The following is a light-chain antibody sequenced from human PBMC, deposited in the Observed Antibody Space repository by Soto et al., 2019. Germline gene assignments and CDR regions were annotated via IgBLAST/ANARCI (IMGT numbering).Light chain of an antibody. CDR3: FSYAGSSTVV. J-gene: IGLJ2*01. Sequence: QSALTQPASVSGSPGQSITISCTGTSSDVGSYNLVSWYQQHPGKAPKLMIYEGSKRPSGVSNRFSGSKSGNTASLTISGLQAEDEADYYCFSYAGSSTVVFGGGTKVTVL. CDR1: SSDVGSYNL. CDR2: EGS. V-gene: IGLV2-23*01.